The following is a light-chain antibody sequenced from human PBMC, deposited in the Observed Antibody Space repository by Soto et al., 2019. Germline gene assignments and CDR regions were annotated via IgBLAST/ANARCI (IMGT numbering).Light chain of an antibody. CDR1: QSVNSN. J-gene: IGKJ3*01. Sequence: EIVMTQSPATLSVSPGERATLSCRASQSVNSNLAWYQQKPGQAPRLLIYGASSRATGIPGRFSGSGSGTEFNLTISSLQSEDFAVYYCQQYNNWPPPFTFGPGTKVDIK. CDR2: GAS. CDR3: QQYNNWPPPFT. V-gene: IGKV3-15*01.